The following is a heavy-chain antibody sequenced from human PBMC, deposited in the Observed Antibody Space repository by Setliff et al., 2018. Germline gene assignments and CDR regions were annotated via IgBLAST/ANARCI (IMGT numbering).Heavy chain of an antibody. CDR3: ARSPSSGAYWNPRPFYSDC. CDR1: GASITSGGFY. Sequence: KSSETLSLTCSVSGASITSGGFYWTWIRQPAGKGLEWIGHISPSGSTTYNPSVKSRVTISLDTSKNHFSLKLDSVTAADTALYYCARSPSSGAYWNPRPFYSDCWARGTLVTVPQ. V-gene: IGHV4-61*09. CDR2: ISPSGST. J-gene: IGHJ4*02. D-gene: IGHD1-26*01.